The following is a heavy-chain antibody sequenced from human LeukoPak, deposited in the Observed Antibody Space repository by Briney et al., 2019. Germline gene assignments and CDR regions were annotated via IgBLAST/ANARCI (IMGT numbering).Heavy chain of an antibody. CDR3: AKEKSSSWKYYHYYMDV. Sequence: GRSRRPACPAAGSTFSDYSMHWVRQAPGKWLEREAFILYDGNDKYYAASVKGRITISRDTSKNTLYLPMNSLRAEDTAVYYCAKEKSSSWKYYHYYMDVWGKGTTVTVSS. D-gene: IGHD6-13*01. CDR2: ILYDGNDK. J-gene: IGHJ6*03. V-gene: IGHV3-30*02. CDR1: GSTFSDYS.